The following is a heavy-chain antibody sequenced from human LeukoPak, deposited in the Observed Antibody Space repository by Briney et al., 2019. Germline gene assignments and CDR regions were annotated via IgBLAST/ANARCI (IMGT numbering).Heavy chain of an antibody. V-gene: IGHV3-74*01. D-gene: IGHD2-2*01. CDR3: ARVWDHCSSTSCYAGVDY. CDR1: GFTFSSYG. Sequence: GGSLRLSCAASGFTFSSYGMSWVRHAPGKGLVWVSRINSDGSSTSYADSVKGRFTISRDNAKNTLYLQMNSLRAEDTAVYYCARVWDHCSSTSCYAGVDYWGQGTLVTVSS. J-gene: IGHJ4*02. CDR2: INSDGSST.